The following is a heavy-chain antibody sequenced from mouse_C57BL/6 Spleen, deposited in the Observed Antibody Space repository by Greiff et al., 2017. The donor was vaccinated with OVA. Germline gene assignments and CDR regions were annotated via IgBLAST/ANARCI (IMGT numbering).Heavy chain of an antibody. V-gene: IGHV1-85*01. Sequence: QVQLQQSGPELVKPGASVKLSCKASGYTFTSYDINWVKQRPGQGLAWIGWIYPRDGSTNYNEKFKGQATLTVAPSSSPAGRVLHSLTSEDSAVYFCARGDYYAMDYWGQGTSVTVSS. CDR3: ARGDYYAMDY. J-gene: IGHJ4*01. CDR2: IYPRDGST. CDR1: GYTFTSYD.